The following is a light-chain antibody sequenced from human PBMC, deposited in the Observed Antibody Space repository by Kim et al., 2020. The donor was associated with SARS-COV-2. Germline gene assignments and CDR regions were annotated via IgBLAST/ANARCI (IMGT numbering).Light chain of an antibody. CDR3: NTNNRAPRT. J-gene: IGKJ4*01. Sequence: DIQMTQYPSSLSASVGDRVTITCRASQGISNYLAWYQQKPGKVPKLLIYAASTLQSGVPSRFSGSGSGTDFTLTISSLQPEDVATYYCNTNNRAPRTLAGGTTMDIK. CDR1: QGISNY. V-gene: IGKV1-27*01. CDR2: AAS.